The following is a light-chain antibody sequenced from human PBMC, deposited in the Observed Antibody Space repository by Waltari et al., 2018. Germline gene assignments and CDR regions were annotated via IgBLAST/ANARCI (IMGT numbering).Light chain of an antibody. CDR1: SSDVGAYNY. CDR2: DVS. V-gene: IGLV2-14*03. J-gene: IGLJ2*01. CDR3: SSFTSSSTVL. Sequence: QSPLTQAASVSGSLGQSITISCTGTSSDVGAYNYVSWYQQHPGKAPKLMIYDVSNRPSGVSNRFSGSKSGNTASLTISGLQAEDEADYYCSSFTSSSTVLFGGGTRLSVL.